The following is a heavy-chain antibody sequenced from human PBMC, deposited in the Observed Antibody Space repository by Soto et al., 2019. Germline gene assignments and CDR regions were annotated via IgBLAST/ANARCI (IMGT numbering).Heavy chain of an antibody. CDR3: GRGKAAAGHYFDY. D-gene: IGHD6-13*01. V-gene: IGHV3-33*01. CDR2: IWYDGSNK. J-gene: IGHJ4*02. CDR1: GFTFSSYG. Sequence: GGSLRLSCAASGFTFSSYGMHWVRQAPGKGLEWVAVIWYDGSNKYYADSVKGQFTISRDNPKNTLYLQMNSLRAEDTAVYYCGRGKAAAGHYFDYWGQGTLVTVSS.